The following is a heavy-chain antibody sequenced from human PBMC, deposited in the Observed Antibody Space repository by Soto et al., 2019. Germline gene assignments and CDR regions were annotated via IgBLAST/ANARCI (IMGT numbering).Heavy chain of an antibody. D-gene: IGHD1-20*01. J-gene: IGHJ4*02. Sequence: SETLSLTCTVSSGSISVTNVFWGWVRQPPGKGLEWIGNIDYSGTAYFSPSLATRVTFHVDTSKNQFSLTLYSVTAADTAVYYCARITGRHLDYWGQGILVTVSS. CDR1: SGSISVTNVF. CDR2: IDYSGTA. V-gene: IGHV4-39*01. CDR3: ARITGRHLDY.